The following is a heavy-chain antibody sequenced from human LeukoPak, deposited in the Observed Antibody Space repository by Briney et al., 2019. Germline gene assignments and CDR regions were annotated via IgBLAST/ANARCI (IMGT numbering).Heavy chain of an antibody. CDR3: AREGGRGYSLHTDC. V-gene: IGHV4-61*02. CDR2: IYTSGST. J-gene: IGHJ4*02. CDR1: GGSISSGSYY. D-gene: IGHD5-18*01. Sequence: PSETLSLTCTVSGGSISSGSYYWSWIRQPAGKGLEWIGRIYTSGSTNYNPSLKSRVTISVDTSKNQFSLKLSSVTAAGTAVYYCAREGGRGYSLHTDCWGQGTLVTVSS.